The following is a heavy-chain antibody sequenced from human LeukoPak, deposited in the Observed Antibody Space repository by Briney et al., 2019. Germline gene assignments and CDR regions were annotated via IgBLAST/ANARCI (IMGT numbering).Heavy chain of an antibody. CDR1: GGSFSGYY. CDR3: ARVGVLDTAMPIYYFDY. J-gene: IGHJ4*02. V-gene: IGHV4-34*01. D-gene: IGHD5-18*01. Sequence: PSETLSLTCAVYGGSFSGYYWSWIRQPPGKGLEWIGEINHSGSTNYNPSLKSRVTISVDTSKNQFSLKLSSVTAADTAVYYCARVGVLDTAMPIYYFDYWGQGTPGHRLL. CDR2: INHSGST.